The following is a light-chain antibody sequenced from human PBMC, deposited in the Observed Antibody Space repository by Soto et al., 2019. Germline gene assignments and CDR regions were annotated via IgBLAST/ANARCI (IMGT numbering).Light chain of an antibody. V-gene: IGKV3-11*01. Sequence: EVVMTQSPATLSVSPGERATLSCRASETVATNLAWYQQKPGQAPRLLIYDASNRATGIPARFRGSGSGTDFTLTISSLEPEDFAVYYCQQRGNWPSLTFGGGTKVDI. J-gene: IGKJ4*01. CDR2: DAS. CDR1: ETVATN. CDR3: QQRGNWPSLT.